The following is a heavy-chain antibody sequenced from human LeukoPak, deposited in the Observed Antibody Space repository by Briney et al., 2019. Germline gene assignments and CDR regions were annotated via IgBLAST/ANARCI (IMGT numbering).Heavy chain of an antibody. J-gene: IGHJ4*02. CDR2: ISYDGSNK. Sequence: GSLRLSCAASGFTCSSYGMHWVRQAPGKGLEWVAVISYDGSNKYYADSVKGRFTISRDNSKNTLYLQMNSLRAEDTAVYYCAKDPGIVGATDYFDYWGQGTLVTVSS. V-gene: IGHV3-30*18. CDR1: GFTCSSYG. D-gene: IGHD1-26*01. CDR3: AKDPGIVGATDYFDY.